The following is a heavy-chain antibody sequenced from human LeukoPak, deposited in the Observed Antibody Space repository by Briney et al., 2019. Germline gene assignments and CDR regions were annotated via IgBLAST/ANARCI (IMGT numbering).Heavy chain of an antibody. CDR2: IQCKTDGGTT. CDR1: GFIFNNAW. D-gene: IGHD1-1*01. V-gene: IGHV3-15*07. J-gene: IGHJ4*02. Sequence: GGSLRLSCAASGFIFNNAWMHWVRQAPGKGLEWVGRIQCKTDGGTTNYAAPVKDRFIISRDDSQNTLFPQMNSLQSEDTAVYYCTTDSQLGGDFDLGDYWGQGTPVAVSS. CDR3: TTDSQLGGDFDLGDY.